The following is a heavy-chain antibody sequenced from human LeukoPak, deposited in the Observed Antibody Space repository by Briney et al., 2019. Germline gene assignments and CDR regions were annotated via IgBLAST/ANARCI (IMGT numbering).Heavy chain of an antibody. CDR2: ISDGGGGT. Sequence: PGGSLRLSCAASGFTFGSYAMSWVRQAPGKGLEWVSGISDGGGGTYYADSMKGRFTISRDNSKNTLYLQMNSLGAEDTAVYYCMKHGSGRYFDHWGQGNLVTVSS. CDR3: MKHGSGRYFDH. J-gene: IGHJ4*02. V-gene: IGHV3-23*01. CDR1: GFTFGSYA. D-gene: IGHD6-19*01.